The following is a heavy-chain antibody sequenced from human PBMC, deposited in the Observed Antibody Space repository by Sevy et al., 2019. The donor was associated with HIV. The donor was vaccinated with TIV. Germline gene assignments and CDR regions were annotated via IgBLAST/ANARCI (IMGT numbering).Heavy chain of an antibody. CDR3: GYSEYGYYYDY. Sequence: GGSLRLSCGASGFIFSNAWMSWVRQAPGKGLEWVGRIKSKADGGTPDYAEPVKGTFTISRDDSINTLYLQMNSRRTDDTAVYYCGYSEYGYYYDYWGQGTLVTVSS. J-gene: IGHJ4*02. CDR1: GFIFSNAW. CDR2: IKSKADGGTP. D-gene: IGHD1-26*01. V-gene: IGHV3-15*01.